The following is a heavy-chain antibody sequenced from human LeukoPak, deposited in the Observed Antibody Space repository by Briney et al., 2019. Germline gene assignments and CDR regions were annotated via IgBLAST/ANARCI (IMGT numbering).Heavy chain of an antibody. Sequence: GGSLRLSCAASGFTFDDYGMHWVRQAPGKGLEWVSGISWNSGKIGYADSVKGRFTISRDNAKNSLYLQMNSLRDEDTAVYYCARGSYDYVWGSYRFFDYWGQGTLVTVSS. J-gene: IGHJ4*02. CDR1: GFTFDDYG. CDR2: ISWNSGKI. D-gene: IGHD3-16*02. V-gene: IGHV3-9*01. CDR3: ARGSYDYVWGSYRFFDY.